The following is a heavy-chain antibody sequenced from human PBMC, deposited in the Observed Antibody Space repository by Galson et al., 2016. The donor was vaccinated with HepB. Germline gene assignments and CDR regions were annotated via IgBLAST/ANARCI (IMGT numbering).Heavy chain of an antibody. CDR1: GFTFSTYW. J-gene: IGHJ4*02. CDR3: ARTMIRGVVRALVFDS. Sequence: SLRLSCAASGFTFSTYWLSWVRQAPGKGLEWVANIAPDGGEKYLVDSVKGRFSIARDNSKNSLNLQMNSLRGEDTAVYYCARTMIRGVVRALVFDSWGQGTLVTVSS. D-gene: IGHD3-10*01. CDR2: IAPDGGEK. V-gene: IGHV3-7*01.